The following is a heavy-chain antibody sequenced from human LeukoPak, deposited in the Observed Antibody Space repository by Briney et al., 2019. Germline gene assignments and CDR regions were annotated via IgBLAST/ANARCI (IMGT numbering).Heavy chain of an antibody. V-gene: IGHV4-39*01. CDR1: GGSISSSSYY. J-gene: IGHJ6*02. Sequence: SETLSLTCTVSGGSISSSSYYWGWIRQPPGKGLEWIGSIYYSGSTYYNPSLKSRVTISVDTSKNQFSLKLSSVTAADTAVYYCARHVQQWLGNYYYYGMDVWGQGTTVTVSS. CDR2: IYYSGST. CDR3: ARHVQQWLGNYYYYGMDV. D-gene: IGHD6-19*01.